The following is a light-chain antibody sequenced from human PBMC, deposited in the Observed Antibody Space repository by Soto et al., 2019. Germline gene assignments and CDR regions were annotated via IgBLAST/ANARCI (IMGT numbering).Light chain of an antibody. Sequence: EIVLTQSPGTLSLSPGERATLSCRASQSVSSSYLAWYQHKPGQAPRLLIFGAYSRATGIPDRFSGSGSGTDFTLTIRRLEPEECAVYFCQQYSSSPRTFGQGTKVEI. CDR1: QSVSSSY. CDR3: QQYSSSPRT. V-gene: IGKV3-20*01. CDR2: GAY. J-gene: IGKJ1*01.